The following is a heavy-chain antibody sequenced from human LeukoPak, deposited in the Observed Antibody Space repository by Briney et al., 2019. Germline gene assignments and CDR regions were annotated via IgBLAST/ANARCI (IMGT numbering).Heavy chain of an antibody. CDR1: GFTFSSYS. J-gene: IGHJ4*02. Sequence: GGSLRLSCAASGFTFSSYSMNWVRQAPGKGLEWVSYISSSSSTIYYADSMKGRFTISRDNAKNSLYLQMNSLRAEDTAVYYCARGTRRCSGGSCYRDYWGQGTLVTVSS. V-gene: IGHV3-48*04. CDR3: ARGTRRCSGGSCYRDY. D-gene: IGHD2-15*01. CDR2: ISSSSSTI.